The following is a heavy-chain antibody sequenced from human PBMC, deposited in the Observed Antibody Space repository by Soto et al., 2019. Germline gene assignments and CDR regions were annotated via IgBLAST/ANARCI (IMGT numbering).Heavy chain of an antibody. CDR1: GGSFSGYY. CDR2: INHSGST. CDR3: ARGKTKTVAGIIDY. Sequence: TLSLTCAVYGGSFSGYYWSWIRQPPGKGLEWIGEINHSGSTNYNPSLKSRVTISVDTSKNQFSLKLSSVTAADTAVYYCARGKTKTVAGIIDYWGQGTLVTVSS. D-gene: IGHD6-19*01. V-gene: IGHV4-34*01. J-gene: IGHJ4*02.